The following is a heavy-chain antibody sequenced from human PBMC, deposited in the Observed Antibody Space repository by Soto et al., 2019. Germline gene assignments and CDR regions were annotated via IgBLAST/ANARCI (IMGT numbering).Heavy chain of an antibody. CDR1: GYTFTSYG. J-gene: IGHJ3*02. V-gene: IGHV1-18*01. D-gene: IGHD1-7*01. CDR2: ISAYNGNT. CDR3: ARGHRYNWNYVSDDAFDI. Sequence: GASVKVSCKASGYTFTSYGISRVRQAPGQGLEWMGWISAYNGNTNYAQKLQGRVTMTTDTSTSTAYMELRSLRSDDTAVYYCARGHRYNWNYVSDDAFDIWGQGTMVTVSS.